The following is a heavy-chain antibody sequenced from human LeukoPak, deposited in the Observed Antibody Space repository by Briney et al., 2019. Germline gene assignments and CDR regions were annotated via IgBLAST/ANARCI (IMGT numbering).Heavy chain of an antibody. CDR1: GGSISSYY. CDR2: IYYSGST. Sequence: SETLSLTCTVSGGSISSYYWSWIRQPPGKGLEWIGYIYYSGSTNYNPSLKSRVTISVDTSKNQFSLKLSSVTAADTAVYYCARGGHFWSGRRHFDYWGQGTLVTVSS. V-gene: IGHV4-59*12. J-gene: IGHJ4*02. CDR3: ARGGHFWSGRRHFDY. D-gene: IGHD3-3*02.